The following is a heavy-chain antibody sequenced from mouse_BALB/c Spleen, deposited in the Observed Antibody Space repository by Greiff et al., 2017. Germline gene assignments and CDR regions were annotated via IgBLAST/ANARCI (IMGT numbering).Heavy chain of an antibody. V-gene: IGHV2-2*02. CDR2: IWSGGST. CDR3: ARGWGTVTGYAMDY. J-gene: IGHJ4*01. D-gene: IGHD2-13*01. CDR1: GFSLTSYG. Sequence: QVQLQQSGPGLVQPSQSLSLTCTASGFSLTSYGVHWVRQSPGKGLEWLGVIWSGGSTDYNAAFISRLSISKDNSNGQVFFKMNSLQANDTAIYYCARGWGTVTGYAMDYWGQGTSVTVSS.